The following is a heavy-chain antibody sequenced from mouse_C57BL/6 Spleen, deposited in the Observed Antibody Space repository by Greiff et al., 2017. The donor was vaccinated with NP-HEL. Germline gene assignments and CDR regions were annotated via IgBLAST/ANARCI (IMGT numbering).Heavy chain of an antibody. CDR2: IFPGSGST. D-gene: IGHD1-1*01. CDR1: GYTFTDYY. J-gene: IGHJ4*01. Sequence: QVQLQQSGPELVKPGASVKISCKASGYTFTDYYINWVKQRPGQGLEWIGWIFPGSGSTYYNEKFKGKATLTVDKSSSTAYMLLSSLTSEDSAVYFCARSWGGYGSSHYYAMDYWGQGTSVTVSS. V-gene: IGHV1-75*01. CDR3: ARSWGGYGSSHYYAMDY.